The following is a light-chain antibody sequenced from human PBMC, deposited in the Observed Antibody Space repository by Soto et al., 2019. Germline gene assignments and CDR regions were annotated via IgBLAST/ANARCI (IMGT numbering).Light chain of an antibody. CDR1: SGHSSYI. V-gene: IGLV4-60*02. CDR3: ETCDSSPHTV. J-gene: IGLJ3*02. Sequence: QSVLTQSSSASASLGSSVKLTCTLSSGHSSYIIAWHQQQPGKAPRYLMKLEGSGSYNKGSGVPDRFSGSSSGADRYLTISNLQFEDEADYYCETCDSSPHTVFGGGTQLTVL. CDR2: LEGSGSY.